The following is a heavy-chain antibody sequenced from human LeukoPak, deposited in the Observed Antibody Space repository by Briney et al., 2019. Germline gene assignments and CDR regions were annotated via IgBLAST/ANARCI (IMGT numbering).Heavy chain of an antibody. D-gene: IGHD5-12*01. CDR1: GFSSSIYG. CDR3: ARGPSGYHNA. Sequence: GGSLRLSCAASGFSSSIYGLSWVRPAPGKGLEWVSAISGSGGSTYYADSVKGRFTLSRDNSKNTLYLQMNSLRAEDTAVYHCARGPSGYHNAGGQGTLVTVS. J-gene: IGHJ4*02. V-gene: IGHV3-23*01. CDR2: ISGSGGST.